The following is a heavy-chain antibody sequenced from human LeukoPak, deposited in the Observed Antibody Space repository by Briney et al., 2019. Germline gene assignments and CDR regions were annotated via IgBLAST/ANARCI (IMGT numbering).Heavy chain of an antibody. Sequence: EGSLRLSCAASGFTVSSNYMSWVRQAPGKGLEWVSVIYSGGSTYYADSVKGRFTISRDNSKNTLYLQMNSLRAEDTAVYYCARDYSSSWYAGYYYYGMDVWGQGTTVTVS. CDR3: ARDYSSSWYAGYYYYGMDV. CDR1: GFTVSSNY. D-gene: IGHD6-13*01. J-gene: IGHJ6*02. V-gene: IGHV3-53*01. CDR2: IYSGGST.